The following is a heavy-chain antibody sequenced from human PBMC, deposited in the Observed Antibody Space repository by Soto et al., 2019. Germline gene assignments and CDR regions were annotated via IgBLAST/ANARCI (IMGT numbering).Heavy chain of an antibody. CDR3: ARDTGYCSVTSCPDFAY. D-gene: IGHD2-15*01. CDR1: GGTLSSYT. CDR2: VIPNLGVT. V-gene: IGHV1-69*08. J-gene: IGHJ4*02. Sequence: QVQLVQSGAEVKKPGSSVKVSCKASGGTLSSYTFSWVRQAPGQGLEWMGRVIPNLGVTNYAKKFQGRFTIVVDTSTSTAYMELNSLRYEDTAVYYCARDTGYCSVTSCPDFAYWGQGTLVTVSS.